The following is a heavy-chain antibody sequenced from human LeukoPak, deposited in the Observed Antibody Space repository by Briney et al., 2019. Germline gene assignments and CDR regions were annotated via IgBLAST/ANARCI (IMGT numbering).Heavy chain of an antibody. CDR1: GYTFSGYD. J-gene: IGHJ4*02. V-gene: IGHV1-2*02. CDR3: ATEVYGDYVFDY. CDR2: INPNSGGT. D-gene: IGHD4-17*01. Sequence: ASVKVSCKASGYTFSGYDMHWVRQAPGQGLEWMGWINPNSGGTNYAQKFQGRVTMTRDTSISTAYMELSRLRSDDTAVYYCATEVYGDYVFDYWGQGTLVTVSS.